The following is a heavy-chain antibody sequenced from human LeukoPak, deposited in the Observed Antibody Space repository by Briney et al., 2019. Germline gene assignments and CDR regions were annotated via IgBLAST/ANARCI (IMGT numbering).Heavy chain of an antibody. J-gene: IGHJ4*02. D-gene: IGHD5-24*01. V-gene: IGHV3-30*04. CDR3: ARDPVRRDGYNHLDY. CDR2: ISDDGNTK. CDR1: EFTFSDYT. Sequence: GGSLRLSCVASEFTFSDYTMNWVRQAPGKGLEWVAVISDDGNTKHFADFVMGRFTISRDNSKNTLYLQINSLRAEDTAVYYCARDPVRRDGYNHLDYWGQGTLVTVSS.